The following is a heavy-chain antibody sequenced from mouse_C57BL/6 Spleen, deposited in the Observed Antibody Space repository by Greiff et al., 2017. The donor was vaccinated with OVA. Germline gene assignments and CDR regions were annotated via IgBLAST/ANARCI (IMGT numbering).Heavy chain of an antibody. Sequence: QVQLQQSGPELVKPGASVKISCKASGYAFSSSWMNWVKQRPGKGLEWIGRIYPGDGDTNYNGKFKGKATLTADKSSSTAYMQLSSLTSEDSAVYFCARGDTTDRAGAWFAYWGQGTLVTVSA. CDR2: IYPGDGDT. D-gene: IGHD1-1*01. CDR1: GYAFSSSW. J-gene: IGHJ3*01. V-gene: IGHV1-82*01. CDR3: ARGDTTDRAGAWFAY.